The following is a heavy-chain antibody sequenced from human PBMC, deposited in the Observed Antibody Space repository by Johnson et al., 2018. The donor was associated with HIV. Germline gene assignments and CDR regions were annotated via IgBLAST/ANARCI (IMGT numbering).Heavy chain of an antibody. J-gene: IGHJ3*02. D-gene: IGHD4-23*01. CDR3: ASQRWKQGDAFDI. CDR2: ISWNSGSI. CDR1: GFSFDDYA. V-gene: IGHV3-9*01. Sequence: VLLVESGGGVVQPGRSLRLSCAASGFSFDDYAMHWVRQAPGKGLEWVSGISWNSGSIGYAASVKGRFTISRDNAKNSLYLQMNSLRAEDTALYYCASQRWKQGDAFDIWGQGTMVTVSS.